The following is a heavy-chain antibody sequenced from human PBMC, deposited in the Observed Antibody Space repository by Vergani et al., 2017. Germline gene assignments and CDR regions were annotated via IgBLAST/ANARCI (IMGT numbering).Heavy chain of an antibody. Sequence: QVQLVESGGGLVKPGGSLRLSCAASGFTFSDYYMSWIRQAPGKGLEWVSYISSSSSYTNYADSVKGRFTISRDNAKNSLYLQMNSLRAEDTAVYYCAREGIAAVLYYYYGMDVWGQGTTVTVSS. CDR2: ISSSSSYT. D-gene: IGHD6-13*01. CDR3: AREGIAAVLYYYYGMDV. J-gene: IGHJ6*02. V-gene: IGHV3-11*06. CDR1: GFTFSDYY.